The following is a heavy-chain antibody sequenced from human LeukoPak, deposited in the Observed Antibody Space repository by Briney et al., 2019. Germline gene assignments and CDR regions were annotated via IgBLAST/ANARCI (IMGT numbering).Heavy chain of an antibody. CDR3: ARDRAIVVATITYFDY. D-gene: IGHD5-12*01. V-gene: IGHV3-33*01. CDR2: IWYDGSNK. CDR1: GFTFSSYG. Sequence: PGRSLRLSCAASGFTFSSYGMHWVRQAPGKGLEWVAVIWYDGSNKYYADSVKGRFTISRDNSKNTLYLQMSSLRAEDTAVYYCARDRAIVVATITYFDYWGQGTLVTVSS. J-gene: IGHJ4*02.